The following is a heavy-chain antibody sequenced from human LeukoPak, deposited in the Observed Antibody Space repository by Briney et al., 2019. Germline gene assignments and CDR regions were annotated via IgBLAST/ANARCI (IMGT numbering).Heavy chain of an antibody. D-gene: IGHD3-22*01. CDR2: INPNSGGT. Sequence: ASVKVSCKASGYTFTGYYMHWVRQAPGQGLEWMGWINPNSGGTNYAQKFQGRVTMTRDTSISTAYMELSRLRSDDTAVYYCARVRFTYYYDGSGYRTYYYYYYGMDVWGQGTTVTVSS. J-gene: IGHJ6*02. CDR1: GYTFTGYY. CDR3: ARVRFTYYYDGSGYRTYYYYYYGMDV. V-gene: IGHV1-2*02.